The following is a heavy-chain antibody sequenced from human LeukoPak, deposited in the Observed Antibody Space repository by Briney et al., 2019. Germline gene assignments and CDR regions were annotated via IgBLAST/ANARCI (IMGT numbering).Heavy chain of an antibody. J-gene: IGHJ4*02. CDR1: GYTFTAYG. Sequence: GASVKVSCKASGYTFTAYGISWVRQAPGQGFEWMGWITTYNDNTKYAQKLQGRVTMTTDTSTSTAYMELRSLRSDDTAVYYCARLTPDYSSSLLYYFDYWGQGILVTVSS. CDR2: ITTYNDNT. V-gene: IGHV1-18*01. CDR3: ARLTPDYSSSLLYYFDY. D-gene: IGHD6-13*01.